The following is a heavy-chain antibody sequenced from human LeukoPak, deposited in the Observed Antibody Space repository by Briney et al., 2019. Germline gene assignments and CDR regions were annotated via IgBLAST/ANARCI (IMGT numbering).Heavy chain of an antibody. Sequence: GESLKISCKGSGYSFTSYWIGWVRQMPGKGLEWMGIIYPGGSDTRYSPSFQGQVTISADKSISTAYLQWSSLKASDTAMYYCARHQHYYDSSGYSDYWGQGTLVTVSS. D-gene: IGHD3-22*01. CDR2: IYPGGSDT. J-gene: IGHJ4*02. CDR1: GYSFTSYW. V-gene: IGHV5-51*01. CDR3: ARHQHYYDSSGYSDY.